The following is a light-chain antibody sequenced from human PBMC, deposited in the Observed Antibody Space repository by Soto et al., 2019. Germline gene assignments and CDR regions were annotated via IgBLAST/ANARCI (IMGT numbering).Light chain of an antibody. CDR1: QSLVHSYGNTY. J-gene: IGKJ2*01. Sequence: DIVMTQTPLSSPVTRGQPASISCRSSQSLVHSYGNTYLSWLQQRPGQPPRLLIFKIFNRFTGVPDRFSGSGAGTDFTLKISRVEAEDFGVYSCMQATQFPHTVGQGTKLEIK. V-gene: IGKV2-24*01. CDR2: KIF. CDR3: MQATQFPHT.